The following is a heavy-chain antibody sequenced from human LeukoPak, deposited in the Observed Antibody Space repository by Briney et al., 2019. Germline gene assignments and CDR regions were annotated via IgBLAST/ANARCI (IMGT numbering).Heavy chain of an antibody. Sequence: ASVKVSCKASGYTFTNYGMSWVRQAPGQGLEWMGWISAYSGNTKYAQRLQGRVTMTTDASTSTAYMELRSLRSDDTAVYYCARDINYYYDSSGYNDYFDYWGQGTLVTVSS. CDR1: GYTFTNYG. V-gene: IGHV1-18*01. D-gene: IGHD3-22*01. CDR2: ISAYSGNT. CDR3: ARDINYYYDSSGYNDYFDY. J-gene: IGHJ4*02.